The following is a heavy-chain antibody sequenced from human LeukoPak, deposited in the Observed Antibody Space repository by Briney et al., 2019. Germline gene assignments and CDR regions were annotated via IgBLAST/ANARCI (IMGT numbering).Heavy chain of an antibody. CDR3: ARRIGQWPVLDY. D-gene: IGHD6-19*01. Sequence: TSETLSLTCTVSGGFISSSSYYWGWICQPPGKGLEWIGSIYYSGSIYYNPSLKSRVTITVDPSKNQFSPELTPGTAPDRALYYWARRIGQWPVLDYWGQGTLVTVSS. CDR1: GGFISSSSYY. V-gene: IGHV4-39*01. J-gene: IGHJ4*02. CDR2: IYYSGSI.